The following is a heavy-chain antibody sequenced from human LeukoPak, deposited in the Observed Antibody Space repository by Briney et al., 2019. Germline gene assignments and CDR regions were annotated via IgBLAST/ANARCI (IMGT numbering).Heavy chain of an antibody. CDR1: GGSISYYY. J-gene: IGHJ4*02. CDR2: IYYSGST. CDR3: ARGGEYYDFWSGSLEDPYYFDY. V-gene: IGHV4-31*03. Sequence: SETLSLTCTISGGSISYYYWSWIRQHPGKGLEWIGYIYYSGSTYYNPSLKSRVTISVDTSKNQFSLKLISVTAADTAVYYCARGGEYYDFWSGSLEDPYYFDYWGQGTLVTVSS. D-gene: IGHD3-3*01.